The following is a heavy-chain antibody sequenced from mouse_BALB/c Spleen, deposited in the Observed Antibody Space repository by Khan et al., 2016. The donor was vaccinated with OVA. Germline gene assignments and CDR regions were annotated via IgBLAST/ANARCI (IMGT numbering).Heavy chain of an antibody. J-gene: IGHJ3*01. CDR2: IYPGNSDT. V-gene: IGHV1-5*01. D-gene: IGHD2-2*01. CDR3: TMFGYLFAY. Sequence: VQLQQSGTVLARPGTSVKMSCKASGYTFTSYWMHWVKQRPGQGLEWIGAIYPGNSDTSYNQKFKGKAKLTADTSTRTAYMELSSLTNEDSAVSYCTMFGYLFAYWGQGTLVTVSA. CDR1: GYTFTSYW.